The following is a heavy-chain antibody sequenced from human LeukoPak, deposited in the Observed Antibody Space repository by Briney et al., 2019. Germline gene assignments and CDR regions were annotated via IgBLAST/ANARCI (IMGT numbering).Heavy chain of an antibody. J-gene: IGHJ4*02. Sequence: EGSLRLSCAASGFTFSTYWMNWVRQAPGKGLEWVANIKQDGSAKFYADSVKGRFTISRDNAKTSLYLQMNSLRAEDTAVYYCVRGWADTVMSRMDSWGQGTLVTVSS. CDR3: VRGWADTVMSRMDS. V-gene: IGHV3-7*01. D-gene: IGHD3-16*01. CDR1: GFTFSTYW. CDR2: IKQDGSAK.